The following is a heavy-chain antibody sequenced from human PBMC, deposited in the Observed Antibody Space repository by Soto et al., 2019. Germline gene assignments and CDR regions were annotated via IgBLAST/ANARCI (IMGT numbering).Heavy chain of an antibody. V-gene: IGHV4-30-4*01. Sequence: VTCTVSGGSISSGDYYWSWIRQPPGKGLEWIGYIYYSGSTYYNPSLKSRVTISVDTSKNQFSLKLSSVTAADTAVYYCARDYGYGDYHFDYWGQGTLVTVSS. CDR2: IYYSGST. CDR3: ARDYGYGDYHFDY. J-gene: IGHJ4*02. CDR1: GGSISSGDYY. D-gene: IGHD4-17*01.